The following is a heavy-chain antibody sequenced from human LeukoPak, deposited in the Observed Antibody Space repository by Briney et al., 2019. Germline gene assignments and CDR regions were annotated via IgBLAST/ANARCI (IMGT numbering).Heavy chain of an antibody. CDR2: IRYDGSNK. D-gene: IGHD3-16*02. CDR3: AKEDQYVWGSYRDFYPPNLYYYYYMDV. V-gene: IGHV3-30*02. J-gene: IGHJ6*03. CDR1: GFTFSSYG. Sequence: GGSLRLSCAASGFTFSSYGMHWVRQAPGKGLEWVAFIRYDGSNKYYADSVKGRFTISRDNSKNTLYLQMNSLRAEDTAVYYCAKEDQYVWGSYRDFYPPNLYYYYYMDVWGKGTTVTISS.